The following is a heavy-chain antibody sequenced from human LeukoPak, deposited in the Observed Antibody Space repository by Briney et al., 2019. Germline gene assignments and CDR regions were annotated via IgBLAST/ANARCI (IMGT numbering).Heavy chain of an antibody. CDR1: GFTFSSAW. J-gene: IGHJ4*02. D-gene: IGHD6-6*01. Sequence: GGSLRLSCAASGFTFSSAWMSWVRQAPGKGLEWVGRIKTKTDGGTTDYAAPAKGRFTISRDDSKATLYLQMNSLTTEDTAVYYCTTRPNPEGYWGQGTLVTVSS. CDR3: TTRPNPEGY. CDR2: IKTKTDGGTT. V-gene: IGHV3-15*01.